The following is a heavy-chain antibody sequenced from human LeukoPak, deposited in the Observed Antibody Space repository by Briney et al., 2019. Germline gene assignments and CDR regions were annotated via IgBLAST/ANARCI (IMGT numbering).Heavy chain of an antibody. D-gene: IGHD1-26*01. V-gene: IGHV1-18*01. J-gene: IGHJ4*02. CDR2: ISAYNGNT. CDR3: ASSFSGSYYGMDYFDY. Sequence: ASVKVSCKASGYTFTSYDINWVRQAPGQGLEWMGWISAYNGNTNYAQKLQGRVTMTTDTSTSTAYMELRSLRSDDTAVYYCASSFSGSYYGMDYFDYWGQGTLVTVSS. CDR1: GYTFTSYD.